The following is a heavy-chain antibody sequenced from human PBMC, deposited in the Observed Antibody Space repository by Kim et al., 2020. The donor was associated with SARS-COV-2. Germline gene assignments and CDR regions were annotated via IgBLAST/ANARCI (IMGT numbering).Heavy chain of an antibody. V-gene: IGHV3-48*03. CDR2: M. D-gene: IGHD4-4*01. CDR3: ARGPNYSPFDY. Sequence: MYNADYVRGRFTISRDNDKNSLYLQMNSLRAEDTAVYYCARGPNYSPFDYWGQGTLVTVSS. J-gene: IGHJ4*02.